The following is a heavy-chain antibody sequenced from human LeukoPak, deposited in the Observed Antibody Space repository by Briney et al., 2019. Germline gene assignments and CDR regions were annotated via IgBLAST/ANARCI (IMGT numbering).Heavy chain of an antibody. CDR1: GITVSNIY. J-gene: IGHJ5*02. D-gene: IGHD1-1*01. V-gene: IGHV3-66*01. CDR2: SHGANSA. Sequence: GGSLRLSCAATGITVSNIYMSWVRQAPGQGLEWVSLSHGANSAYYANSVKGRFTISRDNSKNTLFLQMNSLRPEDTAVYYCARTIGNNWFDPWGQGTLVTVSS. CDR3: ARTIGNNWFDP.